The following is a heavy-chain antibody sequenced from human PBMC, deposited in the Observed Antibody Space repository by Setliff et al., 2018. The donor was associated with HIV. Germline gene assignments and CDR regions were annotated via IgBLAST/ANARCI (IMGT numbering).Heavy chain of an antibody. J-gene: IGHJ4*02. D-gene: IGHD3-16*01. CDR1: GVTFSSYS. Sequence: GGSLRLSCAASGVTFSSYSMNWVRQAPGKGLEWLSFISGDGSVITYADSVKGRFTISRDNVKNSLYLQMNSLRAEDTAMYYCVKGRWASPFDNWGQGTLVTVSS. CDR2: ISGDGSVI. CDR3: VKGRWASPFDN. V-gene: IGHV3-48*01.